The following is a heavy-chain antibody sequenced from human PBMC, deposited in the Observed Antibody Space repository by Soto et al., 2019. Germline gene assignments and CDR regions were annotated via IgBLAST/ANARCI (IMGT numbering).Heavy chain of an antibody. CDR3: VTGGDGYRFDY. CDR2: IFYSGST. Sequence: SETLSLTCTVSGDSINNDYWSWIRQPPGRGLEWIGYIFYSGSTNYNPSLKSRVTMSVDRSKNHFSLKLTSVTAADTAVYYCVTGGDGYRFDYWGQGTLVTVS. D-gene: IGHD2-21*02. V-gene: IGHV4-59*01. J-gene: IGHJ4*02. CDR1: GDSINNDY.